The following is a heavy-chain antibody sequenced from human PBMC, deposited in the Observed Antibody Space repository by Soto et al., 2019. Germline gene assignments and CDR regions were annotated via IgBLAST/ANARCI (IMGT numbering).Heavy chain of an antibody. V-gene: IGHV4-39*01. J-gene: IGHJ6*02. CDR2: ISYNGRT. CDR3: ARHKTEYGMDL. Sequence: QLQLQESGPGLVKPSETLSLTCTVSGGSVSISSSTYYWGWIRQPPGTGLDWIASISYNGRTYYTQSLQSRVPISVDTSTNQFSQTLNSVTAADAAMYYCARHKTEYGMDLWGQGTTLTVSS. CDR1: GGSVSISSSTYY.